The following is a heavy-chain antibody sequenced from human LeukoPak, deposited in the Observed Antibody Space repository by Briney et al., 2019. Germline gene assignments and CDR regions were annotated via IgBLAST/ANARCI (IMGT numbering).Heavy chain of an antibody. CDR3: ASHYDSSGYYYFDY. J-gene: IGHJ4*02. CDR1: GFTFSSYW. V-gene: IGHV3-7*01. D-gene: IGHD3-22*01. CDR2: IKQDGSEK. Sequence: GGSLRLSCAASGFTFSSYWMSWVRQAPGKGLEWVANIKQDGSEKYYVDSVKGRFTISRDNAKNSLYLQMNSLRAEDTAVYYCASHYDSSGYYYFDYWGQVTLVTVSS.